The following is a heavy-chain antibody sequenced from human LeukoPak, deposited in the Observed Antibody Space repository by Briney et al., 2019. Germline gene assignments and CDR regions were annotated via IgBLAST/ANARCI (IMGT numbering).Heavy chain of an antibody. Sequence: GESLKISCKGSGYNFTIYWIGWVRQMPGKGLEWMGVIYPGDSDTRYSPSFQGQVTISADKSISTAYLQWSSLKASDTAMYYCARTNYYDISGYAFDIWGQGTMVTVSS. V-gene: IGHV5-51*01. CDR1: GYNFTIYW. CDR3: ARTNYYDISGYAFDI. D-gene: IGHD3-22*01. J-gene: IGHJ3*02. CDR2: IYPGDSDT.